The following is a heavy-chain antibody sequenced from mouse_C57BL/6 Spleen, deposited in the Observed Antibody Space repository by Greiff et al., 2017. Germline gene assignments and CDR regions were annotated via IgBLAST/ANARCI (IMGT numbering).Heavy chain of an antibody. V-gene: IGHV1-22*01. CDR3: ARGDYYGSSYWYFDV. J-gene: IGHJ1*03. CDR1: GYTFTDYN. CDR2: INPNNGGT. D-gene: IGHD1-1*01. Sequence: DVKLQESGPELVKPGASVKMSCKASGYTFTDYNMHWVKQSHGKSLEWIGYINPNNGGTSYNQKFKGKATLTVNKSSSTAYMELRSLTSEDSAVYYCARGDYYGSSYWYFDVWGTGTTVTVSS.